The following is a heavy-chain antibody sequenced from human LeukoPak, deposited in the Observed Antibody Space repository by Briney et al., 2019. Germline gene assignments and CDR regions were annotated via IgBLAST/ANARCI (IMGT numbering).Heavy chain of an antibody. V-gene: IGHV3-30*02. CDR2: IRYDGSNK. CDR3: AKDASSSWYGTHLDY. CDR1: GFTFSSYW. Sequence: GGSLRLSCAASGFTFSSYWMTWVRQAPGKGLEWVAFIRYDGSNKYYADSVKGRFTISRDNSKNTLYLQMNSLRAEDTAVYYCAKDASSSWYGTHLDYWGQGTLVTVSS. D-gene: IGHD6-13*01. J-gene: IGHJ4*02.